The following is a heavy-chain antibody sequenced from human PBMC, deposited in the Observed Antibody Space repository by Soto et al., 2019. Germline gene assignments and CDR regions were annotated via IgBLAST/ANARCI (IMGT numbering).Heavy chain of an antibody. CDR1: GYTFTSYG. V-gene: IGHV1-18*01. CDR3: ARGRHCSGGSCELDACDI. J-gene: IGHJ3*02. D-gene: IGHD2-15*01. CDR2: ISAYNGNT. Sequence: QVQLVQSGAEVKKPGASVTVSCKASGYTFTSYGISWVRQAPGQGLEWMGWISAYNGNTNYAQKLQGRVTMTTDTSTTTAYMELRSLRSDDTAVYDCARGRHCSGGSCELDACDIWGKGTMVTVSS.